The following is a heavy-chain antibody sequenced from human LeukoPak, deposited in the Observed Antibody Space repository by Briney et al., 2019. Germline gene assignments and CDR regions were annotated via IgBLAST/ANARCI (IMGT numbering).Heavy chain of an antibody. CDR1: GFTFSSYA. D-gene: IGHD6-6*01. V-gene: IGHV3-23*01. J-gene: IGHJ6*02. CDR2: ISGSGGST. Sequence: GGSLRLSCAASGFTFSSYAMSWVRQAPGKGLEWVSAISGSGGSTYYADSVKGRFTISRDNSKNTLYLQMNSLRAEDTAVYYCARSAARPNYYYGMDVWGQGTTVTVSS. CDR3: ARSAARPNYYYGMDV.